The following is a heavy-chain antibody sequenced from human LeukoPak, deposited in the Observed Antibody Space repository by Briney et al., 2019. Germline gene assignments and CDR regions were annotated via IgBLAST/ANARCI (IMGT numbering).Heavy chain of an antibody. Sequence: ASVTVSCKVSGYTLTELSMHWVRQAPGKGLEWMGGFDPEDGETIYAQKFQGRVTMTEDTSTDTAYMELSSLRSEDTAVYYCATVGRVTMVREEYYYYGMDVWGQGTTVTVSS. CDR3: ATVGRVTMVREEYYYYGMDV. CDR1: GYTLTELS. D-gene: IGHD3-10*01. J-gene: IGHJ6*02. CDR2: FDPEDGET. V-gene: IGHV1-24*01.